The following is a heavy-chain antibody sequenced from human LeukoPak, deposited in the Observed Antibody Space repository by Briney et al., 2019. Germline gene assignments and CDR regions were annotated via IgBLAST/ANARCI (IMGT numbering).Heavy chain of an antibody. D-gene: IGHD2-15*01. J-gene: IGHJ4*02. Sequence: ASVKVSCTASGYTFTGYYMHWVRQAPGQGLEWMGWINPNSGDTNYAQKFQGRVTMTRDTSISTAYMELSRLRSDDTAVYYCARDFNAKGERGYFYWGQGTLVTVSS. CDR3: ARDFNAKGERGYFY. CDR2: INPNSGDT. CDR1: GYTFTGYY. V-gene: IGHV1-2*02.